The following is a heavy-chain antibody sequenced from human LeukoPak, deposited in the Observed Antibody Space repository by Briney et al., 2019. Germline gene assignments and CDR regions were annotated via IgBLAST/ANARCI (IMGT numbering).Heavy chain of an antibody. CDR1: GFTFSSYA. Sequence: PGGSLRLSCAASGFTFSSYAMHWVRQAPGKGLEWVAVISYDGSNKYYADSVKGRFIISRDNSKNTLYLQMNSLRAEDTAVYYCARDGSDVWGSYRDKWGQGTLVTVSS. CDR3: ARDGSDVWGSYRDK. CDR2: ISYDGSNK. V-gene: IGHV3-30-3*01. J-gene: IGHJ4*02. D-gene: IGHD3-16*02.